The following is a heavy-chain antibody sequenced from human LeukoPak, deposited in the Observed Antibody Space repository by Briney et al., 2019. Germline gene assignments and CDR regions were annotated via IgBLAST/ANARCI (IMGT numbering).Heavy chain of an antibody. J-gene: IGHJ4*02. CDR1: GFTFSSYW. CDR3: ARDHSELGVFFDS. CDR2: INQVGSEK. Sequence: PGGSLRLSCAASGFTFSSYWMIWVRQAPGKGLEWVANINQVGSEKYYADSVKGRFTISRDNSKNSLYLQMNSLRAEDTAVYFCARDHSELGVFFDSWGQGTLVTVSS. D-gene: IGHD7-27*01. V-gene: IGHV3-7*05.